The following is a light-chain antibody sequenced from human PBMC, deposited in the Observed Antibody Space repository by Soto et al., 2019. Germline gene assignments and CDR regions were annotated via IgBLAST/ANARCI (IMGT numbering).Light chain of an antibody. CDR3: SSYTTSSTDV. Sequence: SALTQPASVSGSPGQSITISCTGTGSDVGAYKYVSWYQQHPGKAPKLMIYEVSNRPSGVSNRFSGSKSGNTASLTISGLQAEDEADYYCSSYTTSSTDVFGTGTKLTVL. CDR2: EVS. J-gene: IGLJ1*01. V-gene: IGLV2-14*01. CDR1: GSDVGAYKY.